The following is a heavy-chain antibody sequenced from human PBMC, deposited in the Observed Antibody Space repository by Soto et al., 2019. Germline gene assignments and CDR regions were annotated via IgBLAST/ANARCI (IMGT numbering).Heavy chain of an antibody. CDR3: AKDRTTMVRGVIPLDAFDI. Sequence: GWSLRLSCAASVFTFSSYSMNWVGQAPGKGLEWVSYISSSSSTIYYADSVKGRFTISRDNAKNSLYLQMNSLRDEDTAGYYCAKDRTTMVRGVIPLDAFDIWGQGTMVTVSS. V-gene: IGHV3-48*02. CDR1: VFTFSSYS. CDR2: ISSSSSTI. D-gene: IGHD3-10*01. J-gene: IGHJ3*02.